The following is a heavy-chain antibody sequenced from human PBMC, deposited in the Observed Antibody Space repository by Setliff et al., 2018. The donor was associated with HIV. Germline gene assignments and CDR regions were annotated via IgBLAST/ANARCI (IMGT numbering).Heavy chain of an antibody. V-gene: IGHV3-64*01. CDR2: ISSNGGST. Sequence: GESLTISCAASGFTFSSYAMHWVRQAPGKGLEYVSAISSNGGSTYYANSVKGRFTISRDNSKNTLYLQMGSLRAEDMAVYYCARSWIQLWFLDYWGQGTLVTVSS. J-gene: IGHJ4*02. D-gene: IGHD5-18*01. CDR1: GFTFSSYA. CDR3: ARSWIQLWFLDY.